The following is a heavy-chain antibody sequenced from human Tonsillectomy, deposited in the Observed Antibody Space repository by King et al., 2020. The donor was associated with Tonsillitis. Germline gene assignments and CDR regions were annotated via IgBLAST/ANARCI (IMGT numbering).Heavy chain of an antibody. J-gene: IGHJ4*02. Sequence: VQLVESGGGVVQPGGSLRLSCAASRFTFSTHGMHWVRQAPGKGLEWVAFIRYDASNEYYADSVEGRFTISRDNSKNRLYLQMNSLRSEDTAVYYCAGDDSSGYFDFWGQGTLVTVSS. CDR1: RFTFSTHG. V-gene: IGHV3-30*02. D-gene: IGHD3-22*01. CDR2: IRYDASNE. CDR3: AGDDSSGYFDF.